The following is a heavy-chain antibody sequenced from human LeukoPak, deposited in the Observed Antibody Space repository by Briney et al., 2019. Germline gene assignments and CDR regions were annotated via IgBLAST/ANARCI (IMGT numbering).Heavy chain of an antibody. D-gene: IGHD3-22*01. J-gene: IGHJ3*02. CDR3: ASSYDSSGYYPAFDI. V-gene: IGHV3-66*01. Sequence: PGGSLRLSCAASGFTVSSNYMSWVRQAPRKGLEWVSVIYSGGSTYYADSVKGRFTISRDNSKNTLYLQMNSLRAEDTAVYYCASSYDSSGYYPAFDIWGQGTMVTVSS. CDR2: IYSGGST. CDR1: GFTVSSNY.